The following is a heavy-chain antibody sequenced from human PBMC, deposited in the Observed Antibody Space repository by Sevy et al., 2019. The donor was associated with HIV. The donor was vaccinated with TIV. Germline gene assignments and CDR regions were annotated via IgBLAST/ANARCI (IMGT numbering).Heavy chain of an antibody. CDR3: AKMGSSSWYEDY. J-gene: IGHJ4*02. Sequence: GGSLRLSCAASGFTFSSYAMSWVRQAPGKGLEWVSAISGSGGSTYYAHSVKGRFTISRDNSKNTLYLQMNSLRAEDTAVYYCAKMGSSSWYEDYWGQGTLVTVSS. V-gene: IGHV3-23*01. D-gene: IGHD6-13*01. CDR2: ISGSGGST. CDR1: GFTFSSYA.